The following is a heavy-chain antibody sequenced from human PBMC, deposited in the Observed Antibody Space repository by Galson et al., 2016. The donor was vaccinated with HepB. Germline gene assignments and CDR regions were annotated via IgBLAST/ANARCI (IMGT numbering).Heavy chain of an antibody. CDR3: ASSRDSSRWFLFDF. CDR1: GDSVSSNAAA. CDR2: TCYRSSWDN. D-gene: IGHD6-19*01. Sequence: CAISGDSVSSNAAAWSWIRQSPSRGLEWLGRTCYRSSWDNEYAVSVKGRISINADTPKNQFSLQLNSVTPEDTAVYYCASSRDSSRWFLFDFWGQGILVTVSS. J-gene: IGHJ4*02. V-gene: IGHV6-1*01.